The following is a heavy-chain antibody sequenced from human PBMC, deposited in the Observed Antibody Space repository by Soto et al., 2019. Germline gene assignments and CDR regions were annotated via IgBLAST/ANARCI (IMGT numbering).Heavy chain of an antibody. J-gene: IGHJ1*01. V-gene: IGHV3-30-3*01. Sequence: QVQLEESGGGGFQPGRSLRLSCKGSGFTFSSYAIQWVRQAPGKGLEWVAARSDDGTNKHTADSVNGRFTISRDNSRNTGYLQVNRLRVEDTAVYYCVRRLTTTVTAMGYWGQGTTVTVSS. CDR1: GFTFSSYA. D-gene: IGHD4-17*01. CDR2: RSDDGTNK. CDR3: VRRLTTTVTAMGY.